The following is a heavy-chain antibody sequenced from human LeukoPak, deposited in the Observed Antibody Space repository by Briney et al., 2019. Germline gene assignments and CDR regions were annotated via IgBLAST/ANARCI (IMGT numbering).Heavy chain of an antibody. Sequence: GGSLRLSCAASGFTFSSFAMGWVRQAPGKGLEWVANINQDGSAKYYVDSVKGRFTISKDNAKKSLYLLMNSLRAEDTAVYYCARGGYYDSGTSFIDAFDIWGQGTKVTVSS. J-gene: IGHJ3*02. CDR1: GFTFSSFA. CDR3: ARGGYYDSGTSFIDAFDI. D-gene: IGHD3-10*01. V-gene: IGHV3-7*01. CDR2: INQDGSAK.